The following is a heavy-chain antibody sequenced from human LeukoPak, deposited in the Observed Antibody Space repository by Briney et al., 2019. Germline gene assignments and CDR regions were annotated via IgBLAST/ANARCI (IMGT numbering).Heavy chain of an antibody. CDR2: IKQDGSEK. V-gene: IGHV3-7*01. Sequence: PGGSLRLSCAASGFTFSSYAMSWVRQAPGKGLEWVANIKQDGSEKYYVDSVKDRFTISRDNAKNSLYLQMNSLRAEDTAVYYCARDLKGGDDSSGYFEGAFDIWGQGTMVTVSS. J-gene: IGHJ3*02. CDR3: ARDLKGGDDSSGYFEGAFDI. CDR1: GFTFSSYA. D-gene: IGHD3-22*01.